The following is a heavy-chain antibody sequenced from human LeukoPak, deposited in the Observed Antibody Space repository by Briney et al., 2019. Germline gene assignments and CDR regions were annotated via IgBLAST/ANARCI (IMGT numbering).Heavy chain of an antibody. V-gene: IGHV4-4*02. CDR3: AENGPWSLKY. J-gene: IGHJ1*01. D-gene: IGHD2-15*01. CDR1: GVFISNINW. Sequence: PSETLSLTCAVSGVFISNINWWSWVRQPPGRGLEWIGEVHQSGVTNYNPSLKSRVTISLDKSNNQFSLKLNPVTAADTAAYFCAENGPWSLKYWGQGTLVTVSS. CDR2: VHQSGVT.